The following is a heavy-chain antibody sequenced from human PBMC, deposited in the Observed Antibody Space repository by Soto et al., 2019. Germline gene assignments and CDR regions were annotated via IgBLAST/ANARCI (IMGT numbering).Heavy chain of an antibody. CDR3: TKATATSGGAFEI. CDR1: GFICSSYD. Sequence: VQMLESGGGLAQPGGSLRLSCAVSGFICSSYDMRWVRQAPGKGLEWVSTILVGGSTHYEDSVKGRFTISRDTSKNTVYLQMSSLTAGDTAFYYCTKATATSGGAFEIYGQGTMVTVSS. CDR2: ILVGGST. D-gene: IGHD1-26*01. V-gene: IGHV3-23*01. J-gene: IGHJ3*02.